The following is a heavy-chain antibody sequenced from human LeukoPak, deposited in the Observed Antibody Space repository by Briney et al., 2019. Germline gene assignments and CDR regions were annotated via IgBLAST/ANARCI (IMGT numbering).Heavy chain of an antibody. CDR3: AREFYGMDV. CDR1: GFTFSSYE. Sequence: PGGSLRLSCAASGFTFSSYEMNWVRQAPGKGLEWVSYISSSGSTIYYADPVKGRFTISRDNAKNSLYLQMNSLRAEDTAVYYCAREFYGMDVWGQGTTVTVSS. J-gene: IGHJ6*02. CDR2: ISSSGSTI. V-gene: IGHV3-48*03.